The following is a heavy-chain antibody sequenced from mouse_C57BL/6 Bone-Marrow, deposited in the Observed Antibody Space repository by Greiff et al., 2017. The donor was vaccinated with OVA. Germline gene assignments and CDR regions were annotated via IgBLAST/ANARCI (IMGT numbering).Heavy chain of an antibody. CDR2: SRNKANDYTT. D-gene: IGHD1-1*01. Sequence: EVKLMESGGGLVQSGRSLRLSCATSGFTFSDFYMEWVRQAPGKGLEWIAASRNKANDYTTEYSASVKGRFIVSRDTSQSILYLQMNALRAEDTAIYYCARDADYYGSRGGFAYWGQGTLVTVSA. CDR1: GFTFSDFY. CDR3: ARDADYYGSRGGFAY. J-gene: IGHJ3*01. V-gene: IGHV7-1*01.